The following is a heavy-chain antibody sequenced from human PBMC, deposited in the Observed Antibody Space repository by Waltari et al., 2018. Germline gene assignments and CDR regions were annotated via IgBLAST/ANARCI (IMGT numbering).Heavy chain of an antibody. CDR3: ATEASDVGLPLAVDI. CDR2: FDPEDGET. CDR1: GYTLTELS. D-gene: IGHD2-21*02. Sequence: QVQLVQSGAEVKKPGASVKVSCKVSGYTLTELSMHWVRQAPGKGLEWMGGFDPEDGETSYAMKFQGRVTLTEDTSTDTAYMGLSSLRSEDTAVYYCATEASDVGLPLAVDIWGQGTMVTVSS. J-gene: IGHJ3*02. V-gene: IGHV1-24*01.